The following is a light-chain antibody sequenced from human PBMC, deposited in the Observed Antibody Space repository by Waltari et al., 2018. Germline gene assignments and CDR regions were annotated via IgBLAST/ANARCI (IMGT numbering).Light chain of an antibody. V-gene: IGLV2-8*01. J-gene: IGLJ2*01. CDR2: EVS. CDR1: SSDVGGYNH. CDR3: SSYAGSNTKL. Sequence: QSALTQPPSASGSPGQSVTISCPGTSSDVGGYNHVSWYQQHPGKAPQLMVYEVSNPPSGVPDRFSGAKSGNTASLTVSGLQAEDEADYYCSSYAGSNTKLFGGGTKLTVL.